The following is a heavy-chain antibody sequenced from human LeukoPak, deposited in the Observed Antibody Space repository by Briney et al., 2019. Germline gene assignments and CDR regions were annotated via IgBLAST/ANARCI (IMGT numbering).Heavy chain of an antibody. D-gene: IGHD3-3*02. J-gene: IGHJ3*02. CDR3: ARSHFWSGYYTPGAFDI. Sequence: SETLSLTCTVSGGSISSGGYYWSWIRQPPGKGLEWIGYIYHSGSTYYNPSLKSRVTISVDRSKNQFSLKLSSVTAADTAVYYCARSHFWSGYYTPGAFDIWGQGTMVTVSS. CDR1: GGSISSGGYY. V-gene: IGHV4-30-2*01. CDR2: IYHSGST.